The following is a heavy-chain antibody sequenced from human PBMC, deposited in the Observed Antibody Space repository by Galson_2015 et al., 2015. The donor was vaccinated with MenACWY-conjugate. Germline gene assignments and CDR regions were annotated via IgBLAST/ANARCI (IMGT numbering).Heavy chain of an antibody. V-gene: IGHV1-69*04. J-gene: IGHJ4*02. D-gene: IGHD3-3*01. CDR3: ARFGEGFWSGVLFDY. CDR2: IIPILGIA. Sequence: SVKVSCKASGGTFSSYAISWVRQAPGQGLEWMGRIIPILGIANYAQKFQGRVTITADKSTSTAYMELSSLRSEDTAVYYCARFGEGFWSGVLFDYWGQGTLVTVSS. CDR1: GGTFSSYA.